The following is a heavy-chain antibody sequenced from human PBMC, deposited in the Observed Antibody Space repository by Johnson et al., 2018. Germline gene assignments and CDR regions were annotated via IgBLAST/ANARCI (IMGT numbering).Heavy chain of an antibody. V-gene: IGHV3-7*03. J-gene: IGHJ4*02. CDR2: IKQDGREK. CDR3: ARGLRFLEWLVLGALDY. CDR1: GFTFSSYW. Sequence: VQLVESGGGLVQPGGSLRLSCAASGFTFSSYWMSWVRQAPGKGLEWVATIKQDGREKYYVDSVKGRFTSSRDNAKNTPYLQVNSLRAEDTAVYYCARGLRFLEWLVLGALDYWGQGTLVTVSS. D-gene: IGHD3-3*01.